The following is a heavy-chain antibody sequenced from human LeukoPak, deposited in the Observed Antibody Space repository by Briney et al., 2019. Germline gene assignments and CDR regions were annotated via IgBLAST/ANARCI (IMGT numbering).Heavy chain of an antibody. V-gene: IGHV4-61*02. J-gene: IGHJ3*02. CDR2: IYTSGST. Sequence: SQTLSLTCTVSGGSISSGSYYLSWIRQPAGKGLEWIGRIYTSGSTNYDPSLKSRVTISVDTSKNQFSLKLSSVTAADTAVYYCARGTKLRYFKGGAFDIWGQGTMVTVSS. D-gene: IGHD3-9*01. CDR1: GGSISSGSYY. CDR3: ARGTKLRYFKGGAFDI.